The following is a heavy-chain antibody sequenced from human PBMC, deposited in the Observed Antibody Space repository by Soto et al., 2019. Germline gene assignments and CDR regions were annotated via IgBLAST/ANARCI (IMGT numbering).Heavy chain of an antibody. CDR1: GYTFTGYY. CDR2: INPNSGGT. CDR3: ARGSVVDVFGRLRYYYGMDV. D-gene: IGHD1-26*01. Sequence: ASVKVSCKASGYTFTGYYMHWVRQAPGQGLEWMGWINPNSGGTNYAQKFQGWVTMTRDTSISTAYMELSRLRSDDTAVYYCARGSVVDVFGRLRYYYGMDVWGQGTTVTVYS. J-gene: IGHJ6*02. V-gene: IGHV1-2*04.